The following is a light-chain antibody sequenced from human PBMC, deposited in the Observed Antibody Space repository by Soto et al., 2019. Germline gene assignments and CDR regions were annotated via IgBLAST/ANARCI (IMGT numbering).Light chain of an antibody. CDR1: QTLNNY. CDR3: QQSFSPLLT. CDR2: AAS. J-gene: IGKJ4*01. V-gene: IGKV1-39*01. Sequence: DIQMTQSPSSVSASVGDRITITCRASQTLNNYLTWFQQKPGKAPKVLIYAASTLQSGVPSRFSGSGSGAEFTLTISSLQPEDFATYYCQQSFSPLLTFGGGTRWIS.